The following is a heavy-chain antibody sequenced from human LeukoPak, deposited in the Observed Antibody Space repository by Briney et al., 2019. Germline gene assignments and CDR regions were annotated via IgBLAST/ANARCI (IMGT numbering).Heavy chain of an antibody. D-gene: IGHD3-10*01. V-gene: IGHV1-2*02. CDR3: ARDVSDIGSGSYSDY. CDR2: INPNSGGT. Sequence: ASVKVSCKASGYTFTGYYMHWVRQAPGQGLEWMGWINPNSGGTNYAQKFQGRVTMTRDTSISTAYMELRSLRSDDTAVYYCARDVSDIGSGSYSDYWGQGTLVTVSS. J-gene: IGHJ4*02. CDR1: GYTFTGYY.